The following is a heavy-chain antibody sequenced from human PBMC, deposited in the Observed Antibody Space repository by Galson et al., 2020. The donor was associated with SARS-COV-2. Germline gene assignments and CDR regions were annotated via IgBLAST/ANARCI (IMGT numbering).Heavy chain of an antibody. V-gene: IGHV3-23*01. Sequence: GESLKLSCAASGFTFSSYAMSWVRQAPGKGLEWVSAISGSGGSTYYADSVKGRFTISRDNSKNTLYLQMNSLRAEDTAVYYCAKDYDGSGSYSDAFDIWGQGTMVTVSS. CDR2: ISGSGGST. CDR3: AKDYDGSGSYSDAFDI. J-gene: IGHJ3*02. CDR1: GFTFSSYA. D-gene: IGHD3-10*01.